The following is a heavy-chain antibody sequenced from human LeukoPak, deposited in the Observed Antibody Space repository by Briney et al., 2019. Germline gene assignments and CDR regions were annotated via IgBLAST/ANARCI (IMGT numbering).Heavy chain of an antibody. CDR2: IYYSGST. J-gene: IGHJ3*02. V-gene: IGHV4-59*01. CDR1: GGSISSYY. Sequence: TSETLSLTCTVSGGSISSYYWSWIRQPPGKGLEWIGYIYYSGSTNYNPSLKSRVTISVDTSKNQFSLKLSSVTAADTAVYYCTRGLLDGYTHPAAFDIWGQGTMVTVSS. D-gene: IGHD5-24*01. CDR3: TRGLLDGYTHPAAFDI.